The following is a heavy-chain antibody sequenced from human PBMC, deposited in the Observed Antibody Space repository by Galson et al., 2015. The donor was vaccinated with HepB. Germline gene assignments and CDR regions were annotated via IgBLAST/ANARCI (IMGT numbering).Heavy chain of an antibody. D-gene: IGHD2-21*01. CDR3: ARGGYCGGDCYSYYYYMDV. Sequence: SLRLSCAASGFTFSSYAMHWVRQAPGKGLEWVAVISYDGSNKYYADSVKGRFTISRDNSKNTLYLQMNSLRAEDTAVYYCARGGYCGGDCYSYYYYMDVWGKGTTVTVSS. CDR1: GFTFSSYA. J-gene: IGHJ6*03. V-gene: IGHV3-30-3*01. CDR2: ISYDGSNK.